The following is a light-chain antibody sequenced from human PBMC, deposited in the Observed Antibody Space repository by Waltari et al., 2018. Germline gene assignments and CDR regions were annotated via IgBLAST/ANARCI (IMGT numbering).Light chain of an antibody. J-gene: IGLJ2*01. CDR3: CSYAGSSTVV. CDR1: SSDVGSYNL. Sequence: QSALTQPASVSGSPGQSITISCTGTSSDVGSYNLVSWYQQHPGKVPILMIYEVSKRPSGVSNRFSGSKAGTTASLTISGLQAEDEADYYCCSYAGSSTVVFGGGTKLTVL. CDR2: EVS. V-gene: IGLV2-23*02.